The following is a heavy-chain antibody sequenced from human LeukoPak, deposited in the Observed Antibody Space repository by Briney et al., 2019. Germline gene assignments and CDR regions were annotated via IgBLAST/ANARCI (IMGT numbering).Heavy chain of an antibody. J-gene: IGHJ6*03. V-gene: IGHV3-9*03. Sequence: PGGSLRLSCAASGFTFDDYAMPWVGQAPGQGLEWVSGISWNSGSLGYADSVKGRFTISRDNAKSSLYLQMNSLRTEDMAFYYCAKAVGATYNYMDVWGNGTTVTVSS. CDR3: AKAVGATYNYMDV. D-gene: IGHD1-26*01. CDR1: GFTFDDYA. CDR2: ISWNSGSL.